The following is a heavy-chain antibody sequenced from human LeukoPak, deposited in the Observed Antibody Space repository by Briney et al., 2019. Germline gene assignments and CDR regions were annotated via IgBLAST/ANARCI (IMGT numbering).Heavy chain of an antibody. D-gene: IGHD1-7*01. Sequence: ASVRVSCKASGGTFSSYAISWVRQAPGQGLEWMGGIIPIFGTANYAQRFQGRVTITTDESTSTAYMELSSLRSEDTAVYYCARDNYAGANWFDPWGQGTLVTVSS. CDR2: IIPIFGTA. J-gene: IGHJ5*02. CDR1: GGTFSSYA. V-gene: IGHV1-69*05. CDR3: ARDNYAGANWFDP.